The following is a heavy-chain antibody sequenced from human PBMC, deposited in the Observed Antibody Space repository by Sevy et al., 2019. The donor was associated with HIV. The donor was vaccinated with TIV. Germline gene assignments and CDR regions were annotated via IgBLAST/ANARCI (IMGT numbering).Heavy chain of an antibody. D-gene: IGHD3-10*01. Sequence: ASVKVSCKASGYTFTSYDINWVRQATGQGLEWMGWMNPNSGNTGYAQKFQGRVTMTRNTSISTAYMELSSLRSEDTAVYYCARGLRITMVRGVIYWFDPWGQGTLVTVSS. J-gene: IGHJ5*02. CDR2: MNPNSGNT. V-gene: IGHV1-8*01. CDR1: GYTFTSYD. CDR3: ARGLRITMVRGVIYWFDP.